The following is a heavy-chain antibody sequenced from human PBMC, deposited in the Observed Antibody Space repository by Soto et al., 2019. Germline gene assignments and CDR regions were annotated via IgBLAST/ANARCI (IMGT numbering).Heavy chain of an antibody. CDR2: LVGSGGDI. D-gene: IGHD2-8*01. J-gene: IGHJ3*02. V-gene: IGHV3-23*01. Sequence: EVQLLESGGGLVQPGGSLRLSCAASGFNFPAYAMNWVRQAPGKGLQWVSGLVGSGGDINYADSVRGRFTVSRDNSRNTLYLQMNSLRDEDTAVYYCAKDRIANNGVWEPFDMWGRVTKVTVSS. CDR3: AKDRIANNGVWEPFDM. CDR1: GFNFPAYA.